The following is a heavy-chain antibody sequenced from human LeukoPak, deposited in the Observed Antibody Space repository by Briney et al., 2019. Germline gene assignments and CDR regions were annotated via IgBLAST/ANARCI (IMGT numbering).Heavy chain of an antibody. J-gene: IGHJ4*02. CDR1: GFTFSSYA. CDR2: ISYDGSNK. CDR3: ARGVLLWFGELLFFDY. D-gene: IGHD3-10*01. V-gene: IGHV3-30-3*01. Sequence: GGSLRLSCAASGFTFSSYAMHWVRQAPGKGLEWVAVISYDGSNKYYADSVKGRFTISRDNSKNTLYLQMNSLRAEDTAVYYRARGVLLWFGELLFFDYWGQGTLVTVSS.